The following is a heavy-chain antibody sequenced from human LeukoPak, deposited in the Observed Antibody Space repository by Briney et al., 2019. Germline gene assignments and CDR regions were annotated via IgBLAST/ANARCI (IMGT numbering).Heavy chain of an antibody. V-gene: IGHV3-15*01. Sequence: GGSLRLSCAASGFTFSNAWMSWVRQAPGKGLEWVGRIKSKVDGGTTDYAAAVEGRFTISGDDSENTLSLQMSSLKTDDTAVYYCTRDREVAGPDSWGQGTLVTVSS. CDR3: TRDREVAGPDS. J-gene: IGHJ4*02. CDR2: IKSKVDGGTT. D-gene: IGHD6-19*01. CDR1: GFTFSNAW.